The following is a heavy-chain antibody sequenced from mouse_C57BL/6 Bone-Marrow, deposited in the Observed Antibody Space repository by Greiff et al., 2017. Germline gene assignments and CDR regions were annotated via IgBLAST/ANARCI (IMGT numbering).Heavy chain of an antibody. CDR2: IYPGGGYT. D-gene: IGHD2-3*01. CDR3: ARGWGYSSFAY. CDR1: GYTFTNYW. Sequence: QVQLQQSGAELVRPGTSVKLSCKASGYTFTNYWIGWAKQRPGHGLEWIGVIYPGGGYTNYNEKFKGKDTLTADQSSSTAYMQFSSLTSEDSAIYFCARGWGYSSFAYWGQGTLVTVSA. V-gene: IGHV1-63*01. J-gene: IGHJ3*01.